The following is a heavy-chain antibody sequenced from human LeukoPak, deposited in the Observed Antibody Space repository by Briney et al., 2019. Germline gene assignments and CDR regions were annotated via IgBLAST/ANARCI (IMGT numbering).Heavy chain of an antibody. Sequence: GGALRLSCAASRFTLRRNHMNWVRQAPGKGGEGVSVIYSGGSTYYADSVKGRFTISRDNSKNTLYLQMNSLRAEGAAVYYCALGGWFGELWDGMDVWGKGTTVTVSS. CDR1: RFTLRRNH. CDR2: IYSGGST. D-gene: IGHD3-10*01. J-gene: IGHJ6*04. CDR3: ALGGWFGELWDGMDV. V-gene: IGHV3-53*01.